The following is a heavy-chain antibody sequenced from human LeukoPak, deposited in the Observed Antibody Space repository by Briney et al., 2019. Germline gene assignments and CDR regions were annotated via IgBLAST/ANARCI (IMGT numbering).Heavy chain of an antibody. Sequence: SETLSLTCTVSGGSISSYYWSWIRQPPGKGLEWIGYIYYSGSTNYNPSLKSRVTISVDTSKNQFSLKLSSVTAADTAVYYCASLTYYYDSSGYRVPIDYWGQGTLVTVFS. D-gene: IGHD3-22*01. J-gene: IGHJ4*02. CDR2: IYYSGST. CDR1: GGSISSYY. V-gene: IGHV4-59*08. CDR3: ASLTYYYDSSGYRVPIDY.